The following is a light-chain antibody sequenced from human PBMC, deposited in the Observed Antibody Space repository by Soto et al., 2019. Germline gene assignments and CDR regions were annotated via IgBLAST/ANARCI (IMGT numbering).Light chain of an antibody. J-gene: IGKJ5*01. CDR2: DAS. Sequence: DIQMTQSPSTLSASVGDRVTVTFRASQSVSSSLAWYQQKPGKAPKLLIYDASSLENGVPSRFSGSGSGTEFTLTISSLQPDDFATYYCQQYNSYSLFFGQGTRLEIK. CDR1: QSVSSS. V-gene: IGKV1-5*01. CDR3: QQYNSYSLF.